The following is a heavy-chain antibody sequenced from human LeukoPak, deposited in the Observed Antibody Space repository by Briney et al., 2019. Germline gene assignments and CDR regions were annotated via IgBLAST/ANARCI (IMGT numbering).Heavy chain of an antibody. V-gene: IGHV1-69*05. CDR1: GGTFSSYA. CDR2: IIPIFGTA. D-gene: IGHD4-17*01. CDR3: ARDDYGDMGRFDP. Sequence: SVKVSCKASGGTFSSYAISWVRQAPGQGLEWMGGIIPIFGTANYAQKFQGRGTITTDESTSTAYMELSSLRSEDTAVYYCARDDYGDMGRFDPWGQGTLVTVSS. J-gene: IGHJ5*02.